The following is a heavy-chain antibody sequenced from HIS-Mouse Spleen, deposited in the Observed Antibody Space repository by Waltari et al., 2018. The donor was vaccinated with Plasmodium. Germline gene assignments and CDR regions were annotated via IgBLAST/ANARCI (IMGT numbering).Heavy chain of an antibody. D-gene: IGHD3-9*01. CDR3: AREDILTGYYNDYWYFDL. CDR1: GFTFSSYS. CDR2: ISSSSSYI. V-gene: IGHV3-21*01. J-gene: IGHJ2*01. Sequence: EVQLVESGGGLVKPGGSLRLSCAASGFTFSSYSMNWFRQAPGKGLEWVSSISSSSSYIYYADSVKGRFTISRDNAKNSLYLQMNSLRAEDTAVYYCAREDILTGYYNDYWYFDLWGRGTLVTVSS.